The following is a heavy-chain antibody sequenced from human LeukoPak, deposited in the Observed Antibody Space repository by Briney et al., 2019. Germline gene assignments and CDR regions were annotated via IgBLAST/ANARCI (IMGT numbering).Heavy chain of an antibody. J-gene: IGHJ4*02. V-gene: IGHV1-2*02. CDR2: INPNSGGT. Sequence: ASVSVSYKASGYTFTGYYMHWVRQAPGQGLEWMGWINPNSGGTNYAQKFQGRVTMTRDTSISTAYMELSRLRSDDTAVYYCARDTYKDDYVWGSYPHWYDYWGQGNLVSVSS. CDR3: ARDTYKDDYVWGSYPHWYDY. D-gene: IGHD3-16*01. CDR1: GYTFTGYY.